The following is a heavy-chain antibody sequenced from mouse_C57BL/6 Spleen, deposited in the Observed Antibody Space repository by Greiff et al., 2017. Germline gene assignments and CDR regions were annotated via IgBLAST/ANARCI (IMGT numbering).Heavy chain of an antibody. CDR2: IYPGDGDT. CDR3: ARYYGSSSHWYFDV. Sequence: QVQLQQSGAELVKPGASVKISCKASGYAFSSYWMNWVKQRPGKGLEWIGQIYPGDGDTNYNGKFKGKATLTADKSSSTAYMQLSSLTSEDSAVYFCARYYGSSSHWYFDVWGTGTTVTVSS. J-gene: IGHJ1*03. D-gene: IGHD1-1*01. V-gene: IGHV1-80*01. CDR1: GYAFSSYW.